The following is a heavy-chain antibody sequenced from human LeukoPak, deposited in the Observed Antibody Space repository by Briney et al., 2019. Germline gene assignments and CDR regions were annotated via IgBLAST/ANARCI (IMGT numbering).Heavy chain of an antibody. J-gene: IGHJ4*02. CDR1: GFTFSSYA. CDR2: IYSGGST. Sequence: GGSLRLSCAASGFTFSSYAMHWVRQAPGKGLEWVSAIYSGGSTYYSDSVQGRFTISRDTSKNTLYLQMNSLRAEDTAVYYCARSYSSSSGGLYYFDYWGQGTLVTVSS. D-gene: IGHD6-6*01. V-gene: IGHV3-53*05. CDR3: ARSYSSSSGGLYYFDY.